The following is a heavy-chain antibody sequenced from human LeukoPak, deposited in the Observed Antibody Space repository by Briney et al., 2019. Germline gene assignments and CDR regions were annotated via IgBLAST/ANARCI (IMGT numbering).Heavy chain of an antibody. D-gene: IGHD4-11*01. CDR2: IKQDGSEK. CDR3: ARDGVYSNYGNWFDP. J-gene: IGHJ5*02. CDR1: GFTFSSYW. V-gene: IGHV3-7*05. Sequence: GGSLRLSCAASGFTFSSYWMSWVRQAPGKGLEWVANIKQDGSEKYYVDSVKGRFAISRDNAKNSLYLQMNSLRAEDTAVYYCARDGVYSNYGNWFDPWGQGALVTVSS.